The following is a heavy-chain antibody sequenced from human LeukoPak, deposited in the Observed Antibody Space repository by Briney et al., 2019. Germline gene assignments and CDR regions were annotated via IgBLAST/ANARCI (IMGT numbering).Heavy chain of an antibody. Sequence: SETLSLTCTVSGGSISGSSSYWGWIRQPPGKGLEWIGSIYYSGSTYYNPSLKSRVTISVDTSKNQFSLKLSSVTAADTAVYYCARHVHDYIWGSYRHGRYDYWGQGTLVTVSS. V-gene: IGHV4-39*01. CDR3: ARHVHDYIWGSYRHGRYDY. CDR1: GGSISGSSSY. J-gene: IGHJ4*02. D-gene: IGHD3-16*02. CDR2: IYYSGST.